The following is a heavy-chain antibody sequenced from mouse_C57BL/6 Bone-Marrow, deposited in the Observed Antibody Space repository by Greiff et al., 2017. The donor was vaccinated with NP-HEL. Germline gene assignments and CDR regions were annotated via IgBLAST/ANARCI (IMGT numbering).Heavy chain of an antibody. Sequence: QVQLKESGPELVKPGASVKISCKASGYSFTSYYIHWVKQRPGQGLEWIGWIYPGSGNNKYNEKFKGKATLTAATSSSTAYMQLSSLTSEDSAVYYCATDGPFAYWGQGTLVTVSA. CDR2: IYPGSGNN. CDR1: GYSFTSYY. CDR3: ATDGPFAY. J-gene: IGHJ3*01. V-gene: IGHV1-66*01.